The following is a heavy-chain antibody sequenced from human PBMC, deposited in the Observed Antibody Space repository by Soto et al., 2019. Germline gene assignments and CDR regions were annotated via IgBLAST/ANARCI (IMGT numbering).Heavy chain of an antibody. CDR2: IYDTGST. Sequence: PSETLSLTCAVSGGSISGSSYSWSWIRQPPGKGLEWIGYIYDTGSTYYNPSLKSRVTISVDRSKNQFSLNLNSVTAADTAVYYCARTWELINSDSWGQGTLVTVSS. CDR1: GGSISGSSYS. CDR3: ARTWELINSDS. J-gene: IGHJ4*02. D-gene: IGHD1-26*01. V-gene: IGHV4-30-2*01.